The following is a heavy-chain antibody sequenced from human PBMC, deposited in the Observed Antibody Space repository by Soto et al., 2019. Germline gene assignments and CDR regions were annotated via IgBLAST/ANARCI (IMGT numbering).Heavy chain of an antibody. CDR3: ARDIRTGGMDV. CDR2: IKQDGSEK. Sequence: PGGSLRLSCAASGFTFGTYWMSWVRQAPGKRLEWVANIKQDGSEKYYMDSVKGRFTISRDNSKNTLYLQMNTLRAEDTAVYYCARDIRTGGMDVWGQGTTVTDSS. CDR1: GFTFGTYW. V-gene: IGHV3-7*01. J-gene: IGHJ6*02.